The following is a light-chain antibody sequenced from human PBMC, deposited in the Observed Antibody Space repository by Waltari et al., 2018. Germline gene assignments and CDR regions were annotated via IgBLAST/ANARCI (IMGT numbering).Light chain of an antibody. J-gene: IGKJ4*01. CDR1: QDIPRW. CDR2: ETS. CDR3: QQADRLPLT. Sequence: DIQMTQSPPSVSASVGDRVTITCRASQDIPRWLAWYQHKPGKAPKLLISETSGLESGVPSRFSGRGSGTDFTLTISSLQPEDFATYYCQQADRLPLTFGGGTKVEIK. V-gene: IGKV1-12*01.